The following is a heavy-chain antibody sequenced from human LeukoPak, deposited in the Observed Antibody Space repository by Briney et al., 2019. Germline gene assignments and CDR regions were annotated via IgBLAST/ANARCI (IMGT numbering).Heavy chain of an antibody. CDR1: GGSISTYY. CDR3: ARVAYSGYDYRGYFDY. D-gene: IGHD5-12*01. Sequence: SETLSLTCTVSGGSISTYYWSWIRQPPGKGLEWIGYIYYSGSANYNPSLKSRVTISVDTSKNQFSLKLSSVTAADTAVFYCARVAYSGYDYRGYFDYWGQETRVTVSS. CDR2: IYYSGSA. V-gene: IGHV4-59*12. J-gene: IGHJ4*02.